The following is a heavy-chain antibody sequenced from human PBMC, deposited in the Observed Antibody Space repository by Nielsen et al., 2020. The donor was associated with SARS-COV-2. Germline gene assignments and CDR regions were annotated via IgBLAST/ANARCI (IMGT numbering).Heavy chain of an antibody. J-gene: IGHJ4*02. CDR2: ISAYNGNT. Sequence: ASVKVSCKASGYTFTSYGISWVRQAPGQGLEWMGWISAYNGNTNYAQKLQGRVTMTTDTSTSTAYMELRSLRSDDTAVYYCARDLKGIAAAGHFDYWGQGTLATVSS. D-gene: IGHD6-13*01. CDR3: ARDLKGIAAAGHFDY. V-gene: IGHV1-18*04. CDR1: GYTFTSYG.